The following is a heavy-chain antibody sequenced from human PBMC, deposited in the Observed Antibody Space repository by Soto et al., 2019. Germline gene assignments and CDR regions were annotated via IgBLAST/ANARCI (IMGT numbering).Heavy chain of an antibody. V-gene: IGHV3-23*01. CDR3: ARHYDSRLVFYYFDY. J-gene: IGHJ4*02. D-gene: IGHD3-22*01. CDR1: GFTFSSYA. Sequence: GGSLRLSCAASGFTFSSYAMSWVRQAPGKGLEWVSAISGSGGSTYYADSVKGRFTISRDNSKNTLYLQMNSLRAEDTAVYYCARHYDSRLVFYYFDYWGQGTLVTVSS. CDR2: ISGSGGST.